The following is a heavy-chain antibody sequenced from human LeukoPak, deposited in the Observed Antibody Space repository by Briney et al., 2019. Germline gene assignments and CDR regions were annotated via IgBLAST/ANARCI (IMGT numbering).Heavy chain of an antibody. CDR3: ARGREYTSGYRATELGSGYSDY. CDR1: GDSVSSNS. J-gene: IGHJ4*02. V-gene: IGHV4-59*02. CDR2: MYYSGTT. D-gene: IGHD5-18*01. Sequence: SQTLSLTCAISGDSVSSNSAAWNWIRQPPGKGLEWIGYMYYSGTTNYNPSLKSRVSMSVDTSKNQFSLKLSSVTAADTAVYYCARGREYTSGYRATELGSGYSDYWGQGTLVTVSS.